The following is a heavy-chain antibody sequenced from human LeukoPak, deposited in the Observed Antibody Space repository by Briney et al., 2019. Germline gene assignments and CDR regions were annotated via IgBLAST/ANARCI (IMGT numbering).Heavy chain of an antibody. CDR2: IRNDGSDK. D-gene: IGHD3-10*01. CDR1: GFPFSTYW. Sequence: PGGSLRLSCAASGFPFSTYWMSWVRQAPGKGLEWVAFIRNDGSDKYYAVSVKGRFTISRDNSKNTLYLQMNSLRAEDTALYYCAKDRAFGQFLWGNDYWGQGTLVTVSS. J-gene: IGHJ4*02. V-gene: IGHV3-30*02. CDR3: AKDRAFGQFLWGNDY.